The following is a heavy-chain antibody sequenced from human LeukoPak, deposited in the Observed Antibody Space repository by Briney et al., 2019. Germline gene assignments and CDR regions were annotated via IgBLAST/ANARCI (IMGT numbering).Heavy chain of an antibody. CDR1: GGSISSSTW. Sequence: SETLSLTCVVSGGSISSSTWWTWVRLPPGKGLEWIGEIFHSGSTNLNPSLKSRLTMSVDESRHQFSLKLTSVTAADTAVYYCASGGLVSRYLDHWGQGTLVTVSS. D-gene: IGHD3-9*01. V-gene: IGHV4-4*02. J-gene: IGHJ4*02. CDR3: ASGGLVSRYLDH. CDR2: IFHSGST.